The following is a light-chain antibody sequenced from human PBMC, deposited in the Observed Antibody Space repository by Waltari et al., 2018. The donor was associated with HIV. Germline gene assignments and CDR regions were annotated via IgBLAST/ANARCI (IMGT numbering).Light chain of an antibody. CDR3: SSYAGSNWV. V-gene: IGLV2-8*01. Sequence: QSALTQPPSASGSPGQSVTISCTGTSIDVGGYNYVSWYQQQPGKAPKYIIYEVSKRPSGLPCRFSGSKSGNTSSLTVSGIQAEDEADYYCSSYAGSNWVFGGGTKLTVL. J-gene: IGLJ3*02. CDR1: SIDVGGYNY. CDR2: EVS.